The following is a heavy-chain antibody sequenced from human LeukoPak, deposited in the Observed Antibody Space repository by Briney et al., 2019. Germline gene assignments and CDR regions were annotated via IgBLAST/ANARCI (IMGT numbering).Heavy chain of an antibody. CDR3: APDPNKWLRNY. CDR1: GFTFDDYA. J-gene: IGHJ4*02. D-gene: IGHD5-12*01. V-gene: IGHV3-9*01. CDR2: ISRNSGTI. Sequence: GGSLRLSCAASGFTFDDYAMHWVRQAPGKGLEWVSGISRNSGTIGYADSVKGRFTISRDNSNNTLYLQMNSLRVEDTAVYYCAPDPNKWLRNYWGQGTLVTVSS.